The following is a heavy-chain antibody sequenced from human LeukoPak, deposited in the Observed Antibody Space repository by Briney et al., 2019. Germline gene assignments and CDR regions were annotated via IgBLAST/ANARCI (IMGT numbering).Heavy chain of an antibody. J-gene: IGHJ6*03. Sequence: SETLSLTCTVSGGSISSYYWSWIRQPPGKGLEWIGEINHSGSTNYNPSLKSRVTISVDTSKNQFSLKLNSVTAADTAVYYCARGRVWIQLWSVGSYYMDVWGKGTTVTVSS. CDR2: INHSGST. V-gene: IGHV4-34*01. D-gene: IGHD5-18*01. CDR1: GGSISSYY. CDR3: ARGRVWIQLWSVGSYYMDV.